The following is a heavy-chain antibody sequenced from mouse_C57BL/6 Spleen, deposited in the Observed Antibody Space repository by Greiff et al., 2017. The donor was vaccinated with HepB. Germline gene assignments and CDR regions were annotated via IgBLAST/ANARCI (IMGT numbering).Heavy chain of an antibody. CDR2: INPYNGGT. CDR3: ARRGGNYGLYYFDY. V-gene: IGHV1-19*01. J-gene: IGHJ2*01. Sequence: VQLQQSGPVLVKPGASVKMSCKASGYTFTDYYMNWVKQSHGKSLEWIGVINPYNGGTSYNQKFKGKATLTVDKSSSTAYMELNSLTSEDSAVYYCARRGGNYGLYYFDYWGQGTTLTVSS. CDR1: GYTFTDYY. D-gene: IGHD2-1*01.